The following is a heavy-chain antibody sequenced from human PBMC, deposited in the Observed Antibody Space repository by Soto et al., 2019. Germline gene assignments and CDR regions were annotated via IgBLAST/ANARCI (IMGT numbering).Heavy chain of an antibody. Sequence: QLQLVESGGGVVQPEKSLRLSCEASGFTFSAFDMHWVRQSPGKGLEWVATSSYDGDTKYYANSVKGRFTISRDNSRNTLDLHMNSLRAEDTAMYSCTRDWSAVIGTPFDLWGQGTMVVVSS. CDR1: GFTFSAFD. CDR2: SSYDGDTK. CDR3: TRDWSAVIGTPFDL. D-gene: IGHD6-19*01. J-gene: IGHJ3*01. V-gene: IGHV3-30-3*01.